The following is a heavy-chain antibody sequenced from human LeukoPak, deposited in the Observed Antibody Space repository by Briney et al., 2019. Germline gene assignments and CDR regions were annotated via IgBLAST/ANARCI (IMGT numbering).Heavy chain of an antibody. Sequence: ASVKVSCKASGYTFTSYYMHWVRQAPGQGLEWMGIINPSGGSTSYAQKFQGRVTMTRDMSTSTVYMELSSLRSEDTAVYYCARVGGVSWGWEPRPAFDIWGQGTMVTVSS. CDR3: ARVGGVSWGWEPRPAFDI. J-gene: IGHJ3*02. D-gene: IGHD1-26*01. V-gene: IGHV1-46*01. CDR1: GYTFTSYY. CDR2: INPSGGST.